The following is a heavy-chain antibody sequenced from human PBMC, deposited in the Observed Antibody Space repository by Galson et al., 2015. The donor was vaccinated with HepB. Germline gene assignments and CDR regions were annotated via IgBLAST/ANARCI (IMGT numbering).Heavy chain of an antibody. CDR3: ARPEDYGDHPLDY. V-gene: IGHV1-69*04. CDR1: GGTFSSYA. J-gene: IGHJ4*02. CDR2: IIPILGIA. D-gene: IGHD4-17*01. Sequence: SVKVSCKASGGTFSSYAISWVRQAPGQGLEWMGRIIPILGIANYAQKFQGRVTITADKSTSTAYMELSSLRSEDTAVYYCARPEDYGDHPLDYWGQGTLVTVSS.